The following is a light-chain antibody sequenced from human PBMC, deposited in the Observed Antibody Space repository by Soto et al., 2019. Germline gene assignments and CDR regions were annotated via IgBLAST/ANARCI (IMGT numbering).Light chain of an antibody. V-gene: IGKV1-33*01. CDR3: QQYETLPT. CDR2: DAS. CDR1: QNINNY. Sequence: DIHMTQSPSSLSASVGHIFTITCQASQNINNYLNWYQQKPGRAPKLLIYDASNLEAGVPSRLRGSASGTDFTFTISRMQPEDIATYYCQQYETLPTFGQGTRLEIK. J-gene: IGKJ5*01.